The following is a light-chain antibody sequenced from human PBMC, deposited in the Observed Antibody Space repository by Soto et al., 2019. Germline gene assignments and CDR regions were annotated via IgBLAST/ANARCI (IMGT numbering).Light chain of an antibody. V-gene: IGKV1-33*01. CDR3: QQHDTRPTMT. Sequence: IQVTQSPSSLSASVGESVTITCRASQDIDNYLNWYQHRPGEAPKLLIYAASYLETGVSTRFSGSGSGTDFSFTITNLRPEDSGTYYCQQHDTRPTMTFGQGTRLE. J-gene: IGKJ5*01. CDR2: AAS. CDR1: QDIDNY.